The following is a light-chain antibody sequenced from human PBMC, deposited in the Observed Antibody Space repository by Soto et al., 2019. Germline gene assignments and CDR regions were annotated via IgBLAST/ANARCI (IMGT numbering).Light chain of an antibody. CDR2: INSDGTH. CDR3: QTWDTGIVV. CDR1: RGHSNYA. J-gene: IGLJ2*01. Sequence: QPVLTQSPSASASLGASVKLTCTLTRGHSNYAIAWHQQQPEKGPRYLMKINSDGTHIKGDGIPDRFSGSSSGAERYLTISSLQSADEADDYCQTWDTGIVVFGGGTKVTVL. V-gene: IGLV4-69*01.